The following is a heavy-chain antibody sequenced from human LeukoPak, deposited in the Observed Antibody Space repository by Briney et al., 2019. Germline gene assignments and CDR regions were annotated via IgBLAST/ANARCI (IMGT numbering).Heavy chain of an antibody. J-gene: IGHJ6*03. Sequence: GGSLRLSCAASGFTFSSYWMHWVRQAPGKGLVWVSRINSDGSSTSYADSVKGRFTISRDNAKNSLFLQLNSLRAEDTAVYYCARDPYSGTYSDYYYYYMDVWGKGTTVTVSS. CDR1: GFTFSSYW. CDR3: ARDPYSGTYSDYYYYYMDV. CDR2: INSDGSST. D-gene: IGHD1-26*01. V-gene: IGHV3-74*01.